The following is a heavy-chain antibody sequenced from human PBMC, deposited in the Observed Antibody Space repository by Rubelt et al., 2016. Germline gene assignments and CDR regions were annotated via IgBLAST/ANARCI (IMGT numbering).Heavy chain of an antibody. D-gene: IGHD3-22*01. J-gene: IGHJ4*02. CDR1: GYTFTSYG. Sequence: QVQLVQSGAEVKKPGASVKVSCKASGYTFTSYGISWVRQAPGQGLEWMGWISAYNGNTNYAQKVKGRVTMTTDTSQSTAYMELRSLRSDDTAVYYCARVEYYYDSSGYSDYWGQGTLVTVSS. CDR2: ISAYNGNT. CDR3: ARVEYYYDSSGYSDY. V-gene: IGHV1-18*01.